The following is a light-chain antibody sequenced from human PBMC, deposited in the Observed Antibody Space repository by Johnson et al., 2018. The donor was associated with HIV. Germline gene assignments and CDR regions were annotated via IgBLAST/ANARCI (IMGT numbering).Light chain of an antibody. V-gene: IGLV1-51*01. J-gene: IGLJ1*01. CDR1: SSNIGSNT. CDR2: DNN. Sequence: QSVLTQPPSASGTPGQRVTISCSGSSSNIGSNTVNWYQQLPGTAPKLLIYDNNKRPSGIPDRFSGSKSGTSATLGITGLQTGDEADYDCGTWESSLTIGGAFGTSTKVTVL. CDR3: GTWESSLTIGGA.